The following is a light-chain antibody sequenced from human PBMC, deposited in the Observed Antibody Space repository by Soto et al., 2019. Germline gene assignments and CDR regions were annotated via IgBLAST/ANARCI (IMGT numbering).Light chain of an antibody. CDR3: SSFSSRNTLV. V-gene: IGLV2-11*01. CDR2: EVR. CDR1: SGDGGDYDY. J-gene: IGLJ2*01. Sequence: QSALTQPRSVSGSPGQSVTISCTGTSGDGGDYDYVSWYQQHPGKAPKVLIYEVRNRPSGLSYRFSGSKSGNTASLTISSLLPEDEADYFCSSFSSRNTLVFGGGTKLTVL.